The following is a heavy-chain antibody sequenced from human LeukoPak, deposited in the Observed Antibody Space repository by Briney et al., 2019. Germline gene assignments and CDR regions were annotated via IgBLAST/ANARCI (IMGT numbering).Heavy chain of an antibody. V-gene: IGHV4-39*01. CDR1: GGFISSGSYY. CDR3: ARLVSRYCSGGSCLETYYFDY. Sequence: PSETLSLTCTVSGGFISSGSYYGGWIRQPPGKGLEWIGSIYYSGSTYYNPSLKSRVTISVDTSKNQFSLTLSSVTAADTAVYYCARLVSRYCSGGSCLETYYFDYWGQGSLVTVSS. D-gene: IGHD2-15*01. CDR2: IYYSGST. J-gene: IGHJ4*02.